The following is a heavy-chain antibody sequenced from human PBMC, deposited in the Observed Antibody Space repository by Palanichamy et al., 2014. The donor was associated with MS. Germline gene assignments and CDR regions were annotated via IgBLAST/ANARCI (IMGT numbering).Heavy chain of an antibody. CDR3: AKGHYGYHYYYMDV. V-gene: IGHV3-9*01. CDR1: GFTFDDYV. Sequence: EVQLVESGGGLVQPGRSLRLSCTVSGFTFDDYVMHWVRQAPGKGLEWVSGISWNSGSIGYADSAKGRFTISRDNAKNSLFLQMSRLRAEDTALYYCAKGHYGYHYYYMDVWGKGTTVTVSS. CDR2: ISWNSGSI. D-gene: IGHD4-17*01. J-gene: IGHJ6*03.